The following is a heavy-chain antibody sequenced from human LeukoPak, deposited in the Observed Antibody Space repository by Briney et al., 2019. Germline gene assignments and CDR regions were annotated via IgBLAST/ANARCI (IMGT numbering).Heavy chain of an antibody. CDR1: GVSISSSGYY. CDR2: VHSTGST. Sequence: PSETLSLTCSVSGVSISSSGYYWGWIRQPPGKGLEWIGTVHSTGSTYSNPSLKSRGTLSVDTSKNQFSLKLTSVTAADTAVYYCARDDVAVGWYPNPHYFDYWGQGTLVTVSS. D-gene: IGHD6-19*01. J-gene: IGHJ4*02. CDR3: ARDDVAVGWYPNPHYFDY. V-gene: IGHV4-39*07.